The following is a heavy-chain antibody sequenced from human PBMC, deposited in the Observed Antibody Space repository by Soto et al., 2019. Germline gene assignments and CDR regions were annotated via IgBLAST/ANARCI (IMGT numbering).Heavy chain of an antibody. D-gene: IGHD3-10*01. CDR2: IYYSGST. CDR1: GGSISSYY. CDR3: ARAIDYYGSGSYYNYYYYYYMDV. Sequence: SETLSLTCTVSGGSISSYYWIWIRQPPGKGLEWIGYIYYSGSTNYNPSLKSRVTISVDTSKNQFSLKLSSVTAADTAVYYCARAIDYYGSGSYYNYYYYYYMDVWGKGTTVTVSS. J-gene: IGHJ6*03. V-gene: IGHV4-59*01.